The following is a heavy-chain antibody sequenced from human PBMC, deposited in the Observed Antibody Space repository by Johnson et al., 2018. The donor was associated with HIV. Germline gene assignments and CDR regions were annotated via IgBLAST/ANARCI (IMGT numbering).Heavy chain of an antibody. D-gene: IGHD3-3*01. J-gene: IGHJ3*02. V-gene: IGHV3-30*19. CDR1: GFTFSSYG. Sequence: VQLVESGGGVVQPGGSLRLSCAASGFTFSSYGMHWVRQAPGKGLEWVTLISYDENNKLYADSVKGRFTISRDNSKNTLYLQMNSLRAEDTAVYYCAKEGADYNFWSGYSSNAFDIWGQGTMVTVSS. CDR2: ISYDENNK. CDR3: AKEGADYNFWSGYSSNAFDI.